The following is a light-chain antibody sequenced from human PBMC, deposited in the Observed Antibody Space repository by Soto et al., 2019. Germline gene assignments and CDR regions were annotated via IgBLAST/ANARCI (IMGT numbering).Light chain of an antibody. CDR1: QDIGND. CDR2: AAS. J-gene: IGKJ1*01. V-gene: IGKV1-6*02. CDR3: LQDHDYPWT. Sequence: IQMTQSPSSLSVSVTDRGTITCRASQDIGNDLGWYQQRPGEAPELLLYAASTLRSGVPSRFSGSGSGTLFTLTINNLQPEDSATYFCLQDHDYPWTFGHGTKVEV.